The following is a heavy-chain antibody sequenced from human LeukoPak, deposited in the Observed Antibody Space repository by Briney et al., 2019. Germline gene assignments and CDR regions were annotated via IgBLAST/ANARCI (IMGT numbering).Heavy chain of an antibody. Sequence: SVQVTCKACGGTFSSYSISGVRQPTGRGLEWMGGIISIFGTANYAHKFQGRVTITADESTSTAYMELSSLRSEDTAGYYCARDQEVPAATQNEAFDIWGQGTMVTVSS. V-gene: IGHV1-69*13. D-gene: IGHD2-2*01. CDR2: IISIFGTA. CDR3: ARDQEVPAATQNEAFDI. CDR1: GGTFSSYS. J-gene: IGHJ3*02.